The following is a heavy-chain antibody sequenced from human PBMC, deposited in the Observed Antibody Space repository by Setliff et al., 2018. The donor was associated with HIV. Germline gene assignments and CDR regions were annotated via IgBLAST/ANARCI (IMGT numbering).Heavy chain of an antibody. CDR2: ISWDGGNT. CDR3: TRAVYYYDSSGYHYYFDS. V-gene: IGHV3-43*01. CDR1: GFTFDDYT. D-gene: IGHD3-22*01. Sequence: GGSLRLSCAASGFTFDDYTMHWVRQAPGKGLEWVSIISWDGGNTYYADSVKGRFTISRDNSKNSLYLQMNSLRTEDTALYYCTRAVYYYDSSGYHYYFDSWGQGTLVTVSS. J-gene: IGHJ4*02.